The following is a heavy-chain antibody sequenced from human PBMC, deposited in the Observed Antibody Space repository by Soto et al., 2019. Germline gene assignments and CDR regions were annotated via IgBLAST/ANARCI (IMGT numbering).Heavy chain of an antibody. J-gene: IGHJ6*02. V-gene: IGHV4-30-4*01. CDR2: IYYSGST. CDR1: GGSISSGDYY. CDR3: ARESGSFSEVPAADYYYGMDV. Sequence: PSETLSLTCTVSGGSISSGDYYWSWIRQPPGKGLEWIGYIYYSGSTYYNPSLKSRVTISVDTSKNQFSLKLSSVTAADTAVYYCARESGSFSEVPAADYYYGMDVWGQGTTVTVSS. D-gene: IGHD2-2*01.